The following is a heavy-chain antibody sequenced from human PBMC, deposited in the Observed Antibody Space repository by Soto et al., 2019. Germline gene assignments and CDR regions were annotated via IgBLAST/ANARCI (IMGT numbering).Heavy chain of an antibody. CDR2: VIPIFGTA. D-gene: IGHD6-6*01. Sequence: ASVKVSCKASGGTFSSYAISWVRQAPGQGLEWMGGVIPIFGTANYAQKFQGRVTITADESTSTAYMELSSLRTEDTAVYYYASVLGETPAFSSSVNYYYGMDVWGQGTTVTVSS. CDR3: ASVLGETPAFSSSVNYYYGMDV. J-gene: IGHJ6*02. V-gene: IGHV1-69*13. CDR1: GGTFSSYA.